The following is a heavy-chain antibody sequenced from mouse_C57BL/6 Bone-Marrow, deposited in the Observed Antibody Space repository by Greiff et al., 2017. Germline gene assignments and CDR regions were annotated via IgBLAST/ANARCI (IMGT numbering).Heavy chain of an antibody. D-gene: IGHD1-1*01. Sequence: VQLQQPGAELVKPGASVKMSCKASGYTFTSYWITWVKQRPGQGLEWIGDIYPGSGSTNYNEKFKSKATLTVDTSSSTAYMQLRSLTSEDSAVYYCARWDYGSSLGYWYFDVWGTGTTVTVSS. CDR1: GYTFTSYW. CDR2: IYPGSGST. J-gene: IGHJ1*03. V-gene: IGHV1-55*01. CDR3: ARWDYGSSLGYWYFDV.